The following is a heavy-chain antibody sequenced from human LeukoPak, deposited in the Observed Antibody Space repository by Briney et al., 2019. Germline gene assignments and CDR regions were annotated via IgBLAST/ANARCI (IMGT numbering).Heavy chain of an antibody. CDR2: IKQDGSEK. V-gene: IGHV3-7*01. J-gene: IGHJ4*02. Sequence: GGSLRLSCGASGFTFSNYWMTWVRQAPGKGLEWVANIKQDGSEKYYVDSVKGRFTISRDNAKDSLYLQMNSLRAEDTAVYYCARVASSGWYFSRNKYYFDYWGQGTLVTVSS. CDR3: ARVASSGWYFSRNKYYFDY. D-gene: IGHD6-19*01. CDR1: GFTFSNYW.